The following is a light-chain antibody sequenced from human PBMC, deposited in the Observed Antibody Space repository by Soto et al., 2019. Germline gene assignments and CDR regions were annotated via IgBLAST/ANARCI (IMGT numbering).Light chain of an antibody. Sequence: QSVLTQPASVSGSPGQSITISCTGTSSDVGGYNYVSWYQQHPGKAPKLMIYAVSNRPSGVSNRFSGSKSGNTASLTISGLQAEDEADYYCSSYTSSSTLLFGGGTKHTVL. J-gene: IGLJ2*01. CDR3: SSYTSSSTLL. CDR2: AVS. CDR1: SSDVGGYNY. V-gene: IGLV2-14*01.